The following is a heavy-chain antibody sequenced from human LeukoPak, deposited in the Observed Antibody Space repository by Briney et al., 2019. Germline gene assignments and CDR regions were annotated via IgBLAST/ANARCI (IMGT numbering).Heavy chain of an antibody. J-gene: IGHJ4*02. CDR1: GFTFSSYA. CDR2: ISGSGDST. V-gene: IGHV3-23*01. D-gene: IGHD2-15*01. Sequence: GGSLRLSCAASGFTFSSYAMSWVRQAPGKGLEWVSAISGSGDSTNYADSVKGRFTISRDNSKNTLYLQMSSLRAEDTAVYYCAKAGAVVVVVAKFFDYWGQGTLVTVSS. CDR3: AKAGAVVVVVAKFFDY.